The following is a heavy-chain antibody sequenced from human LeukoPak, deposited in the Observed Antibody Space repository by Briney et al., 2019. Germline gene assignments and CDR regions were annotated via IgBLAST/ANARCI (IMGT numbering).Heavy chain of an antibody. V-gene: IGHV3-30*18. D-gene: IGHD1-7*01. J-gene: IGHJ3*01. CDR3: AKARLPTNNWYSDSFDS. CDR1: GFTFSSYA. Sequence: GGSLRLSCAASGFTFSSYAMSWVRQAPGKGLEWVAVISFDGNDNYYADSVKGRFTISRDNSESDLFLQMNSLRTEDTALYYCAKARLPTNNWYSDSFDSWGQGTLVTVS. CDR2: ISFDGNDN.